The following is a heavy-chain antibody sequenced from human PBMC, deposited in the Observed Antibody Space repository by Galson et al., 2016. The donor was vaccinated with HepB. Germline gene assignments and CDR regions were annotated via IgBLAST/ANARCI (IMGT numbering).Heavy chain of an antibody. V-gene: IGHV3-48*02. J-gene: IGHJ4*02. Sequence: SLRLSCAASGFTFSTYVMNWVRQAPGKGLEWVSYITRCRTAIYYADSVKGRFTISRDDAKNSLYLQMNSLRDEDTAVYYCARRFDSWGQGTPVTVSS. CDR1: GFTFSTYV. CDR3: ARRFDS. CDR2: ITRCRTAI.